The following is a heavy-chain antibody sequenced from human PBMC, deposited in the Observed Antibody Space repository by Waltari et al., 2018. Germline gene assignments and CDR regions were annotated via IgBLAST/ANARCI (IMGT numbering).Heavy chain of an antibody. Sequence: QIPLVQSGAEVKQPGASVKVSCKASGYAVNAYALSWVRQAPGQGLEWMGWISAYNGDTNYAQKFQGRVTMTTDTSTNTAYMELKNLRSDDTAVYYCAREYNYFDFWGQGSLVTVSS. CDR3: AREYNYFDF. J-gene: IGHJ4*02. CDR2: ISAYNGDT. V-gene: IGHV1-18*01. D-gene: IGHD1-20*01. CDR1: GYAVNAYA.